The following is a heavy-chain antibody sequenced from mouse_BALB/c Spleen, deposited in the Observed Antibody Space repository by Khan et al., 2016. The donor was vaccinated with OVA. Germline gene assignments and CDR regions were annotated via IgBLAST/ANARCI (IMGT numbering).Heavy chain of an antibody. CDR2: ITNGGGNT. V-gene: IGHV5-12-2*01. Sequence: EVKVVESGGDLVQPGGSLKLSCAASGFTFSSYTMSWVRQTPEKRLEWVAFITNGGGNTYYPDTVKGRFTVSRDNAKNIMYLQMNSLTSEDTAMSYCARPSTTEHGYVIDFWGQGTSVTVSS. CDR3: ARPSTTEHGYVIDF. D-gene: IGHD1-1*01. CDR1: GFTFSSYT. J-gene: IGHJ4*01.